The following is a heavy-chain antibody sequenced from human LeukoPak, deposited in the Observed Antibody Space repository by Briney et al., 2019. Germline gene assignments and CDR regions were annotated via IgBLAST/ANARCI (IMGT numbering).Heavy chain of an antibody. V-gene: IGHV3-43*01. J-gene: IGHJ4*02. CDR3: AKGSESESYTFDY. CDR2: ISRDGGST. Sequence: GGSLRLSCAASGFTFDNYIMHWVRQVPGKGLEWVSLISRDGGSTYHADSVKGWFTISRDNSRNSLYLQMNSLTAEDTALYYCAKGSESESYTFDYWGQGTMVTVSS. D-gene: IGHD3-10*01. CDR1: GFTFDNYI.